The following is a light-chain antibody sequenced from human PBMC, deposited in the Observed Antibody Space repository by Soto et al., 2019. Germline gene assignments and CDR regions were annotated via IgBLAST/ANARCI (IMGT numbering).Light chain of an antibody. CDR2: AAS. V-gene: IGKV1-9*01. CDR1: QDIRNF. J-gene: IGKJ3*01. CDR3: QQVNSYPFT. Sequence: DIQLTQSPSFLSASVGDRITITCRASQDIRNFLAWYQQTPGKAPNLLIYAASTLQSGVPLRFSGSGSGTEFTLPISSLQPEDFATYFCQQVNSYPFTFGPGTKVAVK.